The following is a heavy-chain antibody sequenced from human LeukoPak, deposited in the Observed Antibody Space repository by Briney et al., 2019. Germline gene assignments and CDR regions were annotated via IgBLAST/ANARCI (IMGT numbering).Heavy chain of an antibody. CDR3: ARVRSAWFLSFYDYYMDV. D-gene: IGHD6-19*01. Sequence: SETLSLTCTVSGGSISSSSYYWGWIRQPPGKGLEWIGSIYYSGSTYYKSSLKSRVTISVDTSKNQFSLKVSSVTAADTAVYYCARVRSAWFLSFYDYYMDVWGKGTTVTVSS. V-gene: IGHV4-39*07. CDR2: IYYSGST. J-gene: IGHJ6*03. CDR1: GGSISSSSYY.